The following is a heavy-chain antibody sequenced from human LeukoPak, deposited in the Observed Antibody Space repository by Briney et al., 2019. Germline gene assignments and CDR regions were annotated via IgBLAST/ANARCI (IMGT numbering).Heavy chain of an antibody. D-gene: IGHD6-19*01. Sequence: GRSLRLSCAASGFTFDDYAMHWVRKAPGKGLEWVSGISWNSGSIGYADSVKGRFTISRDNAKNSLYLQMNSLRAEDTALYYCAKDIGQWLVGEAFDYWGQGTLVTVSS. J-gene: IGHJ4*02. V-gene: IGHV3-9*01. CDR1: GFTFDDYA. CDR2: ISWNSGSI. CDR3: AKDIGQWLVGEAFDY.